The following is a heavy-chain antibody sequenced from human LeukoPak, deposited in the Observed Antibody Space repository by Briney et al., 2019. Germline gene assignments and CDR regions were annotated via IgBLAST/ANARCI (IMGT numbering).Heavy chain of an antibody. CDR2: IYYSGST. Sequence: PSETLSLTCTVSGGPITNYFWSWIRQPPGKGLEWIGSIYYSGSTYYKPSLKSRVTISIDTSKNQFSLKLSSVTAADTAVYYCASHTSYGDSFGDWGQGTLVTVSS. CDR3: ASHTSYGDSFGD. J-gene: IGHJ4*02. D-gene: IGHD4-17*01. V-gene: IGHV4-59*05. CDR1: GGPITNYF.